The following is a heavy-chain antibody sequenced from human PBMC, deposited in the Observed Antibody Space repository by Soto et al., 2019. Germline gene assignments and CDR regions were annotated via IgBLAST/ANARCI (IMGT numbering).Heavy chain of an antibody. CDR1: GYTFTHYY. D-gene: IGHD5-18*01. V-gene: IGHV1-46*01. J-gene: IGHJ4*02. CDR2: INPNGGIT. Sequence: GASVKVSCKASGYTFTHYYIHWVRQAPGQGLEWMGIINPNGGITTYAQKFRAGFTMTRDTSTGTVYLELSSLRSEDSAIYYCATSVNSAMAFDYWGQGTLVTVSS. CDR3: ATSVNSAMAFDY.